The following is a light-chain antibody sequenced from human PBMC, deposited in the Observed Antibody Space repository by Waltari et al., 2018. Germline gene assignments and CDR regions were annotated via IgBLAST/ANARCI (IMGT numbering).Light chain of an antibody. CDR3: SSYTTSSTPGV. CDR1: DSDVGDYDF. J-gene: IGLJ1*01. CDR2: EVS. V-gene: IGLV2-14*01. Sequence: QSALTQPASVSGSPGQSITISCSGTDSDVGDYDFVLWYQQHPGKAPHLIISEVSNRPSGISNRFSASKSGNTASLTISGLQAEDEADYYCSSYTTSSTPGVFGTGTRVTVL.